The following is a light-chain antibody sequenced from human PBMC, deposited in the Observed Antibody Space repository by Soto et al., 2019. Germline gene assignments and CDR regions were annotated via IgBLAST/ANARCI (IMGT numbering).Light chain of an antibody. CDR1: QSVSYW. J-gene: IGKJ1*01. V-gene: IGKV1-5*01. Sequence: EIQMTQSPSTLSASVGDRVTITCRASQSVSYWSAWYQQKPGKAPKLLVHDASTLLSGVPSRFSGSVSGTEFILTIGSLQPDDFATYYCQQYKSYPWTFGQGTKV. CDR3: QQYKSYPWT. CDR2: DAS.